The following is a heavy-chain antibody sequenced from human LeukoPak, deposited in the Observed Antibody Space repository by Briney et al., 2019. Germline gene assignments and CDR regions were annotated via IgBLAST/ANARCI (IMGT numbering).Heavy chain of an antibody. Sequence: GGSLRLSCAASGFSFSTFGMHWARRAPGKGLEWVAVLWNDGSKKFYAESVKGRFTISRDNSQNTLYLQMNRLRAEDTAVYYCGRDSLGGDYWGQGTLVTVSS. CDR1: GFSFSTFG. V-gene: IGHV3-33*08. CDR2: LWNDGSKK. CDR3: GRDSLGGDY. D-gene: IGHD3-16*01. J-gene: IGHJ4*02.